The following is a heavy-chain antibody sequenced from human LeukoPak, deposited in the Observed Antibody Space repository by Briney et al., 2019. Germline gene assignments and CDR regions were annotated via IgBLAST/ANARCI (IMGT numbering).Heavy chain of an antibody. CDR3: ARDLGYYDSSTGYYFDY. Sequence: GGSLRLSCAASGFTFSSYWMSWVRQAPGKGLEWVANIKQDGSEKYYVDSVKGRFTISRDNAKNSLYLQMNSLRAEDTAVYYCARDLGYYDSSTGYYFDYWGQGTLVTVSS. J-gene: IGHJ4*02. CDR2: IKQDGSEK. V-gene: IGHV3-7*01. CDR1: GFTFSSYW. D-gene: IGHD3-22*01.